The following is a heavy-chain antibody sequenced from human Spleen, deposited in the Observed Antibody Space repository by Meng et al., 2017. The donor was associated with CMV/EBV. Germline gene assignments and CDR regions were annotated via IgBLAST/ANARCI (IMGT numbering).Heavy chain of an antibody. D-gene: IGHD3-3*01. J-gene: IGHJ4*02. CDR1: GFTFSSYS. CDR3: ARSNFWSGYSEFDY. Sequence: GGSLRLSCAASGFTFSSYSMNWVRQAPGKGLEWVSSISSSSIYIYYADSVKGRFTISRDNSKNTLYLQMTSLTAEDTGAYYCARSNFWSGYSEFDYWGQGTLVTVSS. CDR2: ISSSSIYI. V-gene: IGHV3-21*01.